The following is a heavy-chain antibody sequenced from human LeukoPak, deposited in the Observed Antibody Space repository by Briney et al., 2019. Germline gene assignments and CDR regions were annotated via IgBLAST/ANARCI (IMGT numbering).Heavy chain of an antibody. CDR2: VNSKADGETT. CDR1: GFTFSNTW. J-gene: IGHJ6*03. CDR3: TRTETASYYDFWSGSYYYYYMDV. V-gene: IGHV3-15*01. Sequence: GGSLRLSCAASGFTFSNTWMSWVRQAPGKGLEWVGRVNSKADGETTDYAAPVKGRFTISRDDSKSIAYLQMNSLKTEDTAVYYCTRTETASYYDFWSGSYYYYYMDVWGKGTTVTVSS. D-gene: IGHD3-3*01.